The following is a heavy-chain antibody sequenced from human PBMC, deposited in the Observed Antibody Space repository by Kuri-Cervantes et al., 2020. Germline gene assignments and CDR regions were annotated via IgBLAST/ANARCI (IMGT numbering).Heavy chain of an antibody. CDR3: APILGEFSWYFDY. Sequence: GGSLRLSCAASGFTFSSYAMHWVRQAPGKGLEWVAVISYDGSNKYYADSVKGRFTISRDNSKNTLYLQMNSLRAEDTAVYYCAPILGEFSWYFDYWGQGTLVTVSS. CDR2: ISYDGSNK. D-gene: IGHD3-16*01. J-gene: IGHJ4*02. V-gene: IGHV3-30*07. CDR1: GFTFSSYA.